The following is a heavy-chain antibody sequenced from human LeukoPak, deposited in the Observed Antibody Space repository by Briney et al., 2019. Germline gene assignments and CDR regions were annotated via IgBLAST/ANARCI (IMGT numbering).Heavy chain of an antibody. CDR1: GFTFDDYG. CDR3: ARGGYSTTWYELDY. CDR2: IYDSGNT. J-gene: IGHJ4*02. D-gene: IGHD6-13*01. V-gene: IGHV3-66*01. Sequence: GGSLRLSCAASGFTFDDYGMSWVRQAPGKGLEWVSVIYDSGNTNYADSVKGRFTISRDSSINTLYLQMNSLRAEDTAVYYCARGGYSTTWYELDYWGQGTLVTVSS.